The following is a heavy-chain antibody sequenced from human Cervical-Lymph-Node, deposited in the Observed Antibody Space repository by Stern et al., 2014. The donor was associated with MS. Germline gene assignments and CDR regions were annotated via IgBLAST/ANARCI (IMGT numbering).Heavy chain of an antibody. V-gene: IGHV3-9*01. CDR3: AKDGSSSLTGGAFDI. CDR1: GLTFDDYA. Sequence: EVQLVESGGGLVQPGRSLRLSCAVSGLTFDDYAMHWVRQAPGKGLEWVSGISWNSDNIGYAESLKGRFTISRDNVKNSLYLQMNTLRPEDTAFYYCAKDGSSSLTGGAFDIWGQGTMVTVSS. J-gene: IGHJ3*02. D-gene: IGHD6-13*01. CDR2: ISWNSDNI.